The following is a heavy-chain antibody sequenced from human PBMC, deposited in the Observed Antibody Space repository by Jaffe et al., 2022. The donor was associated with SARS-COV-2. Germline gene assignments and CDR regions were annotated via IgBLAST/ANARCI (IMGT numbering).Heavy chain of an antibody. Sequence: QVQLVESGGGVVQPGRSLRLSCAASGFTFSSYAMHWVRQAPGKGLEWVAVISYDGSNKYYADSVKGRFTISRDNSKNTLYLQMNSLRAEDTAVYYCARDALSRFSYYYYYMDVWGKGTTVTVSS. D-gene: IGHD3-16*01. V-gene: IGHV3-30*04. CDR3: ARDALSRFSYYYYYMDV. CDR2: ISYDGSNK. J-gene: IGHJ6*03. CDR1: GFTFSSYA.